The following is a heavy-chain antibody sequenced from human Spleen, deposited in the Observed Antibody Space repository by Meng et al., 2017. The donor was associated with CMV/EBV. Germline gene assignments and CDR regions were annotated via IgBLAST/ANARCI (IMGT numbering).Heavy chain of an antibody. J-gene: IGHJ4*02. D-gene: IGHD5-12*01. CDR2: INHSGST. V-gene: IGHV4-34*01. CDR1: GGSFSGYY. Sequence: QGQLQQWGAGLLKPSETLSLTCAVYGGSFSGYYWSWIRQPPGKGLEWIGEINHSGSTNYNPSLKSRVTISVDTSKNQFSLNLNSVTAADAAVYYCARDSPGGYGYFDSWGQGTLVTVSS. CDR3: ARDSPGGYGYFDS.